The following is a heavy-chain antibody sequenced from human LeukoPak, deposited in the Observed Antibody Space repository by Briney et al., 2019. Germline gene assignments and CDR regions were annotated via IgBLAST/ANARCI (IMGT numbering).Heavy chain of an antibody. D-gene: IGHD6-19*01. CDR1: GGSISSSSYY. CDR3: ARHDIIAVAFSY. J-gene: IGHJ4*02. CDR2: ISYSGST. Sequence: SETLSLTCTVSGGSISSSSYYWGWIRQPPGKGLEWIGSISYSGSTYYNPSLKSRVTISVDTSKNQFSLNLSSVTAADTAVYYCARHDIIAVAFSYWGQGTLVIVSS. V-gene: IGHV4-39*01.